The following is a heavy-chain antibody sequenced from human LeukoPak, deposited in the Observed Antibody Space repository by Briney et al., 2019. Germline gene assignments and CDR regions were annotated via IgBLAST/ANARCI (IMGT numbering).Heavy chain of an antibody. Sequence: SETLSLTCTVSGGSITIASYYWGWVRQPPGKGLEWIGSIYYSGNTYYNPSLKGRVTTSIDTSTSHFSLKLRSVTAADTAIYFCARGPLYTESFARTWFDAWGRGSVVTVSS. D-gene: IGHD1-26*01. CDR2: IYYSGNT. J-gene: IGHJ5*02. CDR3: ARGPLYTESFARTWFDA. V-gene: IGHV4-39*02. CDR1: GGSITIASYY.